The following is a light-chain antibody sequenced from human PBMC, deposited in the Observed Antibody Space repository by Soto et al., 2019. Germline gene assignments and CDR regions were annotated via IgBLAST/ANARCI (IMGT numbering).Light chain of an antibody. CDR1: QSVSSSF. J-gene: IGKJ3*01. CDR2: AAS. V-gene: IGKV3-20*01. Sequence: EIVLTQSPGRLSMSPGERATLSCRASQSVSSSFLAWYQQKPGQAPRLLIYAASTRATGIPDRFSGSGSGTDFSLPISRLEPEDFAVYFCQQYGSSPFTFGPGTKVDIK. CDR3: QQYGSSPFT.